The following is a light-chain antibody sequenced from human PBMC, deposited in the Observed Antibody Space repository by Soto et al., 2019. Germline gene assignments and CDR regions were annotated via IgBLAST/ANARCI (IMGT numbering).Light chain of an antibody. V-gene: IGKV1-39*01. CDR1: QTAASY. CDR3: QQSFNTPFT. CDR2: AAS. Sequence: IQMTQSPSSLSASVGDRVTITCGASQTAASYLTWYQQRPGKAPKLLIRAASRLESGVPARFSGSGSGTEFTLTISSXQPEDVATYYCQQSFNTPFTFGPGTKVDV. J-gene: IGKJ3*01.